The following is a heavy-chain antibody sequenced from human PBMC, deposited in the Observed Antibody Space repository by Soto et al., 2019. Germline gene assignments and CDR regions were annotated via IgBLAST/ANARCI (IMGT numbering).Heavy chain of an antibody. CDR1: GFTFSSYA. D-gene: IGHD3-10*02. Sequence: GGSLRLSCAASGFTFSSYAMSWVRQTPGKGLEWVSTLSGSGGTTYYADSVKGQFTISSDNSKSTQYLQMNSLRAEDTAVYYCAKNHGAYVPKCIDACVQGTLVTLSS. J-gene: IGHJ5*02. V-gene: IGHV3-23*01. CDR3: AKNHGAYVPKCIDA. CDR2: LSGSGGTT.